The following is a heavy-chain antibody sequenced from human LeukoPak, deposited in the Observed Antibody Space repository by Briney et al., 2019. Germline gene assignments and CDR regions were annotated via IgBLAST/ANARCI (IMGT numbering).Heavy chain of an antibody. CDR1: GFTFSSYA. D-gene: IGHD6-19*01. CDR3: ARGQPADQEAYQWPPGLYYYYYYMDV. V-gene: IGHV3-30-3*01. CDR2: ISYDGSNK. Sequence: GGSLRLSCAASGFTFSSYAMHWVRQAPGKGLEWVAVISYDGSNKYYADSVKGRFTISRDNSKNTLYLQMNSLRAEDTAVYYCARGQPADQEAYQWPPGLYYYYYYMDVWGKGTTVTVSS. J-gene: IGHJ6*03.